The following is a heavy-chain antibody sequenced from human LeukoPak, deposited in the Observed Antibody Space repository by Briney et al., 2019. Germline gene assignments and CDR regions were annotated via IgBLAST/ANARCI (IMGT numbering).Heavy chain of an antibody. V-gene: IGHV3-30*02. CDR1: GFTFSSFG. CDR2: IRSDGTNK. D-gene: IGHD6-19*01. CDR3: AKDRAVAAYYFDY. J-gene: IGHJ4*02. Sequence: PGGSLRLSCAASGFTFSSFGMHWVRQAPGKGLEWVAFIRSDGTNKHYADSVKGRFTISRDNSKNTLYLQMNSLRAEDTAVYYCAKDRAVAAYYFDYWGQGTLVTVSS.